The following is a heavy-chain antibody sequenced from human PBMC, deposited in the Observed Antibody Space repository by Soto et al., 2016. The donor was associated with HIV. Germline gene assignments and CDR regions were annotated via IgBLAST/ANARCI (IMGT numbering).Heavy chain of an antibody. CDR1: GGPISSTNW. V-gene: IGHV4-4*02. CDR3: ARNLPGSSSSXTLDY. J-gene: IGHJ4*02. D-gene: IGHD6-6*01. Sequence: QVQLQESGPGVVKPSGTLSLTCAVSGGPISSTNWWTWVRQSPEKGLEWIGEIYHSGSTSYNPSLKSRVTISIDKSKNHLSLNVTSVTAADTAVYYCARNLPGSSSSXTLDYVGPGNPGHRLL. CDR2: IYHSGST.